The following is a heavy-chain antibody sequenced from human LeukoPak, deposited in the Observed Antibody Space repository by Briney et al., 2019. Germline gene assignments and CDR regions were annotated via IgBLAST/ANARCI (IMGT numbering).Heavy chain of an antibody. CDR2: IKSKTFDGKT. Sequence: AGGSLRLSCTASGFSFGDYAINWVRQAPGQGLEWISVIKSKTFDGKTEYAASVKGRFTVSRDDSKNIAYLQMTSLKTEDTGVYYCCRSSWDHPIFDHWGQGTLLAVSS. CDR3: CRSSWDHPIFDH. J-gene: IGHJ4*02. D-gene: IGHD1-26*01. V-gene: IGHV3-49*04. CDR1: GFSFGDYA.